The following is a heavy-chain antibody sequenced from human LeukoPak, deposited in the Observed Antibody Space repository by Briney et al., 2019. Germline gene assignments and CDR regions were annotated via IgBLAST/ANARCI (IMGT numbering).Heavy chain of an antibody. Sequence: GGSLRLSCAVSGFTFSSYDMNWVRQAPGKGLEWVSSISSSSNYIHYADSVKGRFTISRHNAKNSLYLQMNSLRAEDTAVYFCARGTLGAWGWWGQGTLVTVSA. CDR2: ISSSSNYI. D-gene: IGHD6-19*01. J-gene: IGHJ4*02. V-gene: IGHV3-21*01. CDR1: GFTFSSYD. CDR3: ARGTLGAWGW.